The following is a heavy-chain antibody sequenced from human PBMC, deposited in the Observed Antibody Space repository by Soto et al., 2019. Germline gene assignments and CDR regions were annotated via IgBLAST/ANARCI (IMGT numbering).Heavy chain of an antibody. D-gene: IGHD6-13*01. V-gene: IGHV1-69*13. CDR3: ALYSRRWSGDY. CDR2: IIPIFGTA. J-gene: IGHJ4*02. CDR1: GCTFSSYA. Sequence: GASVKVSCKASGCTFSSYAISWVRQAPGQGLEWMGGIIPIFGTANYAQKFQGRVTITADESKSTAYMQLSSLRSEDTAVYYCALYSRRWSGDYWGQGTRGTAPQ.